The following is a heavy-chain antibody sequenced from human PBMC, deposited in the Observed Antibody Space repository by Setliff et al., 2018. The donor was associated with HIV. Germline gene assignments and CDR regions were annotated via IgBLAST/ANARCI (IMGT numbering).Heavy chain of an antibody. Sequence: SETLSLTCIVSGASISSNTWSWVRQPPGKGLEWIGSIYQSGTTYYNPALKSRVTISVDTSKNQFSLRLTSVTAADTAVYFCARVETTVTSRLDYWGQGTLVTVSS. D-gene: IGHD4-17*01. J-gene: IGHJ4*02. CDR3: ARVETTVTSRLDY. CDR2: IYQSGTT. CDR1: GASISSNT. V-gene: IGHV4-59*08.